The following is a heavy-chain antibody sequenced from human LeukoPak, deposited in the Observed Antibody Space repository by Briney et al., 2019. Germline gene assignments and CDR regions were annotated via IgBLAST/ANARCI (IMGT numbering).Heavy chain of an antibody. V-gene: IGHV3-21*01. J-gene: IGHJ4*02. Sequence: GGSLRLSCVASGFTFSSYSMNWVRQAPGKGLERVSSISGNKNYIYYADSVGGRFTISRDNARDSLFLQMDSLRAEDTGVYYCARDPHNPGPIDYWGQGTLVTVSS. CDR3: ARDPHNPGPIDY. CDR1: GFTFSSYS. CDR2: ISGNKNYI.